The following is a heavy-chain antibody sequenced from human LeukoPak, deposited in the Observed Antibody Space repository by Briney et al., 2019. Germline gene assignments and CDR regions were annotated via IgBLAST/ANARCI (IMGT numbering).Heavy chain of an antibody. CDR1: GYTFTGYY. CDR3: ARDRYYYGVVTTSFDY. D-gene: IGHD3-10*01. J-gene: IGHJ4*02. Sequence: ASVKVSCKASGYTFTGYYMHWVRQAPGQGLEWMGRINPNSGGTNYAQKFQGRVTMTRDTSISTAYMELSRLRSDDTAVYYCARDRYYYGVVTTSFDYWGQGTLVTVSS. V-gene: IGHV1-2*06. CDR2: INPNSGGT.